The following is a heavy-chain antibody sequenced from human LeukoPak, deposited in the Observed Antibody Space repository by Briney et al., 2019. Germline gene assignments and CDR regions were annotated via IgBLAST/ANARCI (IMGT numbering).Heavy chain of an antibody. J-gene: IGHJ4*02. D-gene: IGHD3-10*01. CDR1: GFTFSSYS. Sequence: GGSLRLSCAASGFTFSSYSMNWVRQAPGKGLEWVSSISSSSSYIYYADSVKGRFTISRDNAKNSLYLQMNGLRAEDTAVYYCARGRRITMVRGAIDYWGQGTLVTVSS. CDR2: ISSSSSYI. CDR3: ARGRRITMVRGAIDY. V-gene: IGHV3-21*01.